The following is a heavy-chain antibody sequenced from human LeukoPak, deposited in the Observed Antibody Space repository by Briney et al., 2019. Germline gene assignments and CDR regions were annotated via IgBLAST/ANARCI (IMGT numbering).Heavy chain of an antibody. J-gene: IGHJ6*03. CDR2: ISGSGATT. CDR1: EFTFRSYA. CDR3: AKGYSFGCCNYYYMDA. D-gene: IGHD5-18*01. Sequence: PGGSLRLSCAASEFTFRSYAMSWDRQAPGKGLEWVSAISGSGATTYSADSVKGRFTISRDNSKNTLYLQMNSLRAEDTAVYYCAKGYSFGCCNYYYMDAWGKGTTVTVSS. V-gene: IGHV3-23*01.